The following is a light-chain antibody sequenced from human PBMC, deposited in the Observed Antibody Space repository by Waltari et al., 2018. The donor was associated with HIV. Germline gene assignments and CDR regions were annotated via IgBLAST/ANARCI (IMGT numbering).Light chain of an antibody. CDR3: QQYNNWPYT. CDR1: QSVSSN. J-gene: IGKJ2*01. Sequence: ETVMTRSPATLSVSPGERATLSCRASQSVSSNLAWYQQKPGQAPRLLIYGASTRATGIPARFSGSGSGTEFTLTISSLQSEDFAVYYCQQYNNWPYTFGQGTKLEIK. V-gene: IGKV3-15*01. CDR2: GAS.